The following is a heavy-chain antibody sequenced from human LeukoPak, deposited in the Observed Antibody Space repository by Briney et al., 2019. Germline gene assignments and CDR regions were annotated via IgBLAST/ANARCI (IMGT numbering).Heavy chain of an antibody. V-gene: IGHV3-30*18. CDR2: ISYDGSNK. J-gene: IGHJ4*02. CDR3: AKDYYDSSNYFDH. CDR1: GFTFSSYG. D-gene: IGHD3-22*01. Sequence: GGSLRLSCAASGFTFSSYGMHWVRQAPGKGLEWVAVISYDGSNKYYADSVKGRFTISRDNSKNTLYLQMNSLRAEDTAVYYCAKDYYDSSNYFDHWGQGTLVTVSS.